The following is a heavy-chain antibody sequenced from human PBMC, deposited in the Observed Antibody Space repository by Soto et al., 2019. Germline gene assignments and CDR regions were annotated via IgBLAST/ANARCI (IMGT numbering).Heavy chain of an antibody. D-gene: IGHD6-19*01. CDR1: GGTFSSYA. Sequence: SVKVSCKASGGTFSSYAISWVRQAPGQGLEWMGGIIPIFGTANYAQKFQGRVTITADESTSTAYMELSSLRSEDTAVYYCERDGGSGSGWGYFDYWGQGTLVTVYS. CDR2: IIPIFGTA. V-gene: IGHV1-69*13. CDR3: ERDGGSGSGWGYFDY. J-gene: IGHJ4*02.